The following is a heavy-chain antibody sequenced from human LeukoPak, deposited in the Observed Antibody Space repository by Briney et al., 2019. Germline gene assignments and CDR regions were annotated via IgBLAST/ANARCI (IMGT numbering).Heavy chain of an antibody. D-gene: IGHD4-17*01. V-gene: IGHV4-4*07. CDR2: IYTSGST. CDR1: GGSISSYY. Sequence: SETLSLTCTVSGGSISSYYWSWIRQPAGKGLEWIGRIYTSGSTNYNPSLKSRVTMSVDTSKNQFSLKLSSVTAADTAVYYCARSPSSKVYGDYAYYYYYYMDVWGKGTTVTVSS. J-gene: IGHJ6*03. CDR3: ARSPSSKVYGDYAYYYYYYMDV.